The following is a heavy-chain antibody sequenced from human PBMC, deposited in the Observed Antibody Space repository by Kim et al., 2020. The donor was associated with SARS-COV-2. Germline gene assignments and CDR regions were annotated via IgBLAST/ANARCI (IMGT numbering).Heavy chain of an antibody. CDR1: GFTFSSYS. Sequence: GGSLRLSCAASGFTFSSYSMHWVRQAPGKGLEWVAVISYDGSNKYYADSVKGRFTISRDNSKNTLYLQMNSLRAEDTAVYYCAKSTQRGYSSSSYGMDVWGQGTTVTVSS. V-gene: IGHV3-30*18. CDR3: AKSTQRGYSSSSYGMDV. CDR2: ISYDGSNK. D-gene: IGHD6-6*01. J-gene: IGHJ6*02.